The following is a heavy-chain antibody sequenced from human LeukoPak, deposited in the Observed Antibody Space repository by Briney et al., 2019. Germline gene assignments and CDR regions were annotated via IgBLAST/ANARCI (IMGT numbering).Heavy chain of an antibody. CDR2: TYYRSKLYN. CDR1: GDSVSSNSAA. Sequence: SQTLSLTCAISGDSVSSNSAAWNWIRQSPSRGLEWLGRTYYRSKLYNDYAVSVKSRITINPDTSKNQFSLQLNSVTPEDTAVYYCARGSSSRDHYYYYYYMDVWGKGTTVTVSS. CDR3: ARGSSSRDHYYYYYYMDV. D-gene: IGHD6-6*01. V-gene: IGHV6-1*01. J-gene: IGHJ6*03.